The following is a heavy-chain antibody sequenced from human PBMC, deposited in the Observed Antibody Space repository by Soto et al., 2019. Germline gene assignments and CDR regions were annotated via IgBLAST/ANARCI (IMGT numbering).Heavy chain of an antibody. D-gene: IGHD2-2*01. J-gene: IGHJ6*02. Sequence: EVQLVESGGELVQPGRSLRLSCAASGFFFNNYDMHWVRQVRGKGLEWVSAIGAADDPYYSVSVKGRFIVSRDNAQKSLYLQMNNLRAADTAVYFCARAYTGQLPRRGDYYYALDVWGRGTTVTVSS. CDR2: IGAADDP. CDR3: ARAYTGQLPRRGDYYYALDV. CDR1: GFFFNNYD. V-gene: IGHV3-13*05.